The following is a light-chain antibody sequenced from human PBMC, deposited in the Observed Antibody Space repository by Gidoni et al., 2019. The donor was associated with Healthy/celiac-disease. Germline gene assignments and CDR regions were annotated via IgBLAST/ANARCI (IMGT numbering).Light chain of an antibody. Sequence: DIQMPPHPSSLSASVGDRVTITCRASQSISSYLNWYQQKPGKAPKLLIYAASSLQSGVPSRFSGSGSGTDFTLTISSLQPEDFATYYCQQSYSTPPTFGQGTKVEIK. CDR1: QSISSY. CDR2: AAS. V-gene: IGKV1-39*01. J-gene: IGKJ1*01. CDR3: QQSYSTPPT.